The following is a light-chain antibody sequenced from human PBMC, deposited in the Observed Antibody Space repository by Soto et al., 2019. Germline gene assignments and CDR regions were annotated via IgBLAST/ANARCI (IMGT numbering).Light chain of an antibody. CDR1: STDVGGYNY. Sequence: QSVLTQPASVSGSPGQSITISCTGTSTDVGGYNYVSWYQHHPGKAPKLVIYEVSNRPSGVSNRFSGSKSGNTASLTISGLQAEDEADYYCTSYKSSSIVVIGGGTKVTVL. V-gene: IGLV2-14*01. J-gene: IGLJ2*01. CDR2: EVS. CDR3: TSYKSSSIVV.